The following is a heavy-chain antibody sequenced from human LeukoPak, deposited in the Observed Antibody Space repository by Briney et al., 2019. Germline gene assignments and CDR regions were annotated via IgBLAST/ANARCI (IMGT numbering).Heavy chain of an antibody. CDR1: GGSFSGYY. Sequence: PSETLSLTCAVYGGSFSGYYWSWIRQPPGKGLEWIGEINHSGSTNYNPSLKSRVTISVDTSKNQFSLKLSSVTAADTAVYYCARKPSGSSWGYYYGMDVWGQGTTVTVSS. J-gene: IGHJ6*02. V-gene: IGHV4-34*01. D-gene: IGHD6-13*01. CDR3: ARKPSGSSWGYYYGMDV. CDR2: INHSGST.